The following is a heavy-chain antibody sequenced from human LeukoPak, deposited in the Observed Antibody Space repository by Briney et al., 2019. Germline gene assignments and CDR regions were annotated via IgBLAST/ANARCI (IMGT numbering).Heavy chain of an antibody. D-gene: IGHD2-15*01. CDR1: GGSISSYY. Sequence: SETLSLTCTVSGGSISSYYWSWIRQPAGKGLEWIGRIYPSGNTNYNPSLKSRVTMSVDTSKNQFSLKLTSVTAADTAVYYCARTSPRAATFDYWGQGTLVTVSS. CDR3: ARTSPRAATFDY. J-gene: IGHJ4*02. V-gene: IGHV4-4*07. CDR2: IYPSGNT.